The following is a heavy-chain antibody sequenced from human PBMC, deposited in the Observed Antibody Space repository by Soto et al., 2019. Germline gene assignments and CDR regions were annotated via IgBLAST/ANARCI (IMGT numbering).Heavy chain of an antibody. J-gene: IGHJ6*02. CDR1: GGSVSSGSYY. CDR3: ARSPSSGRYFDWSYGWPYYYYGMDV. Sequence: PSETLSLTCTVSGGSVSSGSYYWSWIRQPPGKGLEWIGYIYYSGSTNYNPSLMSRVTIPVDTSKNQFSLKLSSVTAADTAVYYCARSPSSGRYFDWSYGWPYYYYGMDVWGQGTTVTVSS. D-gene: IGHD3-9*01. V-gene: IGHV4-61*01. CDR2: IYYSGST.